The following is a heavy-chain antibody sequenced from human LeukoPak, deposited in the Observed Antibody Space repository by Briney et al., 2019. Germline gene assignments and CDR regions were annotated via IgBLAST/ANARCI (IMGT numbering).Heavy chain of an antibody. D-gene: IGHD2-2*01. CDR1: GFTFSGSA. V-gene: IGHV3-73*01. Sequence: PGGSLRLSCAASGFTFSGSAMHWVRQASGKGLEWVGRIRSKANSYATAYAASVNGGFTVSRDDSKNTAYLQMNSLKTEDTAVYYCTSAPATVFDYWGQGTLVTVSS. CDR2: IRSKANSYAT. CDR3: TSAPATVFDY. J-gene: IGHJ4*02.